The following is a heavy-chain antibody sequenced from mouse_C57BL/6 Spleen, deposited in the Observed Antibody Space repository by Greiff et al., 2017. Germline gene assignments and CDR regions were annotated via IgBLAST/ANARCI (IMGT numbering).Heavy chain of an antibody. V-gene: IGHV1-53*01. D-gene: IGHD1-1*01. Sequence: QVQLQQPGTELVKPGASVKLSCKASGYTFTSYWMHWVKQRPGQGLEWIGNINPSNGGTNYNEKFKSKATLTVDKSSSTAYMQLSSLTSEDSAVYYCARERHYYGSSDWYFDVWGTGTTVTVSS. CDR1: GYTFTSYW. J-gene: IGHJ1*03. CDR3: ARERHYYGSSDWYFDV. CDR2: INPSNGGT.